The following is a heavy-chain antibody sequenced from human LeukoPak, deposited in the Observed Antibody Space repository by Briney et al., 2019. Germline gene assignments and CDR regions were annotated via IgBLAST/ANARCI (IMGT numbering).Heavy chain of an antibody. V-gene: IGHV4-59*01. CDR3: ARGDSGSFSQFDC. CDR1: GGSISSYY. Sequence: PETLSLTCTVSGGSISSYYWSWIRQPPGKGLEWIGYVYYSGSTNYNPSLKSRVTISVDTSKNQFSLKLTSVTAADTAVYYCARGDSGSFSQFDCWGQGTLVTVSS. CDR2: VYYSGST. D-gene: IGHD1-26*01. J-gene: IGHJ4*02.